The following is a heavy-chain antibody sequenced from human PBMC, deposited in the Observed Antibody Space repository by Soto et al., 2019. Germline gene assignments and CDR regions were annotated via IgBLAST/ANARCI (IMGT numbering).Heavy chain of an antibody. CDR1: GFTFSSYA. V-gene: IGHV3-23*01. CDR2: ISGSGGST. J-gene: IGHJ4*02. D-gene: IGHD6-13*01. CDR3: AKSSPRWSPAVCYFDY. Sequence: GGSLRLSCAASGFTFSSYAMSWVRQDPGKGLEWVSAISGSGGSTYYADSVKGRFTISRDNSKNTLYLQMNSLRAEDTAVYYCAKSSPRWSPAVCYFDYWGQGTLVTVSS.